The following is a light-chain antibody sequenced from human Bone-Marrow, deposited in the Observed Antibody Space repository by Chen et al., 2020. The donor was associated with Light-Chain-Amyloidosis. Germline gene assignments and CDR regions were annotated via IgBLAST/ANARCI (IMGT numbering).Light chain of an antibody. Sequence: QSALTQPASVSGSPGPSITLPCTGTSSDVGSYNLVSWYQQHPGKAPKLMIYEGSKRPSGVSNRFSGSKSGNTASLTISGLQAEDEADYYCCSYAGSSTFEGVFGGGTKLTVL. CDR1: SSDVGSYNL. CDR3: CSYAGSSTFEGV. CDR2: EGS. V-gene: IGLV2-23*03. J-gene: IGLJ3*02.